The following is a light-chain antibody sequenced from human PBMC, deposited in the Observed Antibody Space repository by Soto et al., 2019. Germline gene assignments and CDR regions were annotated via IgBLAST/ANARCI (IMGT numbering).Light chain of an antibody. J-gene: IGKJ1*01. CDR3: HQSYNWPPT. CDR1: QSVGTN. V-gene: IGKV3-15*01. CDR2: GAS. Sequence: IVMTQFPTTLCVAPGERTTLSCRASQSVGTNLAWYHQKPGQAPRLPISGASTRATGVPARFTGSGSGTEFTLTISSLQSEDSAVYYCHQSYNWPPTVGRGTKV.